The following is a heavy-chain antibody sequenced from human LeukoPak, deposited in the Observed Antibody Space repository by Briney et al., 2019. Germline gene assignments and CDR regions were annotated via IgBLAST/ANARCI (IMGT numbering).Heavy chain of an antibody. J-gene: IGHJ6*02. CDR3: ARVSGRILIWPQPFRDGMDV. D-gene: IGHD3-10*01. CDR2: ISGDGRST. V-gene: IGHV3-23*01. Sequence: GGSLRLSCAASRFTFSSYVMGWVRQAPGKGLECVSAISGDGRSTYYADSVKGRFTISREESKSTLYLQMNSLRAEDTAIYYCARVSGRILIWPQPFRDGMDVWGQGTTVTVSS. CDR1: RFTFSSYV.